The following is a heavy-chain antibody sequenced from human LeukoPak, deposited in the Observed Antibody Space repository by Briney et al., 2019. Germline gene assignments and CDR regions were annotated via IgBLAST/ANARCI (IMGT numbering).Heavy chain of an antibody. D-gene: IGHD2-8*01. Sequence: PGRSLRLSCAASGFTFSSYGMHWVRQAPGKGLEWVAVISYDGSNKYYADSVKGRFTISRDNSKNTLYLQMNSLRAEDTAVYYCAKGTNYGMDVWGQGTTVTVSS. CDR2: ISYDGSNK. J-gene: IGHJ6*02. CDR1: GFTFSSYG. V-gene: IGHV3-30*18. CDR3: AKGTNYGMDV.